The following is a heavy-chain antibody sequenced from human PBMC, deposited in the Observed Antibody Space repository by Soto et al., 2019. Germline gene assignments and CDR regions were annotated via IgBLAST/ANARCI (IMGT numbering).Heavy chain of an antibody. V-gene: IGHV3-74*01. Sequence: EVPLVESGGGLVQPGGSLRLSCAASGFTFSNYWMHWVRQAPGKGLVWVSRIDSEGSSTSYADSVKGRFTTSRDNVKNTVYLQMNGLRGEDTAVYYCGSVFEYWGQGILITVSS. J-gene: IGHJ4*02. CDR3: GSVFEY. D-gene: IGHD4-17*01. CDR2: IDSEGSST. CDR1: GFTFSNYW.